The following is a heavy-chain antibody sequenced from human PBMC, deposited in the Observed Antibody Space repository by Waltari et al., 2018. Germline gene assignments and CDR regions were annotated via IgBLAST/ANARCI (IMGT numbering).Heavy chain of an antibody. CDR3: ATYIGASVGTAAFDV. Sequence: QLQMQESGPGPVKPSETLSRTCSVSGGSIDTPKHYWSWIRQPPGQGLEWIGTISYAGTTYTNPSLRSRLTMSRDTSKNQLSLTLGSTTAADTAVYYCATYIGASVGTAAFDVWGQGTMVTVSS. CDR2: ISYAGTT. J-gene: IGHJ3*01. D-gene: IGHD5-12*01. CDR1: GGSIDTPKHY. V-gene: IGHV4-39*01.